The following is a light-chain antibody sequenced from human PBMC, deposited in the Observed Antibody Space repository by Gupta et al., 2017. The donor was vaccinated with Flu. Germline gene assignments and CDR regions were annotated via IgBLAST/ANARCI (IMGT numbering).Light chain of an antibody. V-gene: IGKV3-20*01. CDR1: QSVSSSY. Sequence: ATLSCRASQSVSSSYLAWYHQKPGQAPRLHIYGASSRATGIPDRFSGSGSGTDFTLTISRLEPEDFAVYYCQQYGSSPPKYTFGQGTKLEIK. CDR2: GAS. J-gene: IGKJ2*01. CDR3: QQYGSSPPKYT.